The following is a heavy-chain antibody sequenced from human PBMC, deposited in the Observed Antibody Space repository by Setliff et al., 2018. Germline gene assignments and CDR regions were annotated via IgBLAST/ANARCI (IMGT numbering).Heavy chain of an antibody. V-gene: IGHV7-4-1*02. Sequence: ASVKVSCKASGYTFTGYAINWVRQAPGQGLGYLGWINTNTGNPTYVQGFTGRFVFSLDTSVSTAYLQISSPKAEDTAVYYCARASRFGTTVYRGDYYMDVWGKGTMVTVSS. CDR3: ARASRFGTTVYRGDYYMDV. CDR1: GYTFTGYA. CDR2: INTNTGNP. J-gene: IGHJ6*03. D-gene: IGHD4-4*01.